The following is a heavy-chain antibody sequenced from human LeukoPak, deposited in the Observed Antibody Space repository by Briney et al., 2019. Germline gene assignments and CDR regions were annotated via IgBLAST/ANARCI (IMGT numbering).Heavy chain of an antibody. CDR1: GCSISSYY. CDR2: IYYSGNT. D-gene: IGHD6-19*01. CDR3: TRDRVAVAVPDY. V-gene: IGHV4-59*08. Sequence: SETLSLTCTVSGCSISSYYWSWFRQPPAKGLEWIGYIYYSGNTNYNPSLRGRVTISVDTSKSQFSLKLSSVTAADTAVYYCTRDRVAVAVPDYWGQGTLVTVSS. J-gene: IGHJ4*02.